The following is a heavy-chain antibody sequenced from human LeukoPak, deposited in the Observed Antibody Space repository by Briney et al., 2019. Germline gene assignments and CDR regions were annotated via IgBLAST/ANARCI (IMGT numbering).Heavy chain of an antibody. CDR1: GCSISSYY. CDR3: GRVAALGHFFF. D-gene: IGHD3-16*01. J-gene: IGHJ4*02. V-gene: IGHV4-4*08. Sequence: TSETLSLTCTVSGCSISSYYWSWIRQPPGKGLEWIGYINSSGSTNYNPSLMNRRIISVNTTKNQSLLQLINVPAADQAVYYCGRVAALGHFFFWGAKTLGTVS. CDR2: INSSGST.